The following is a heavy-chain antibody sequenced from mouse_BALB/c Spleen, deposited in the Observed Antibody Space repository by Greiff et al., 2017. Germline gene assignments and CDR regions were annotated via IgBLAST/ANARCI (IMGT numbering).Heavy chain of an antibody. CDR1: GFAFSSYD. CDR2: ISSGGGST. D-gene: IGHD2-3*01. Sequence: EVQVVESGGGLVKPGGSLKLSCAASGFAFSSYDMSWVRQTPEKRLEWVAYISSGGGSTYYPDTVKGRFTISRDNAKNTLYLQMSSLKSEDTAMYYCARRWLLRGNYAMDYWGQGTSVTVSS. J-gene: IGHJ4*01. V-gene: IGHV5-12-1*01. CDR3: ARRWLLRGNYAMDY.